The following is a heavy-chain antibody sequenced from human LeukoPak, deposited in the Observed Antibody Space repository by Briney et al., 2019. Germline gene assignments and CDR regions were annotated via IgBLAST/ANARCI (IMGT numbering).Heavy chain of an antibody. J-gene: IGHJ4*02. D-gene: IGHD3-10*01. Sequence: ASVKVSCKASGYTFTSYGISWVRQAPGQGLEWMGWISAYNGNTNYAQKPQGRVTMTTDTSTSTAYMELRSLRSDDTAVYYCARVRTVMVRGVADYWGQGTLVTVSS. CDR1: GYTFTSYG. CDR2: ISAYNGNT. CDR3: ARVRTVMVRGVADY. V-gene: IGHV1-18*01.